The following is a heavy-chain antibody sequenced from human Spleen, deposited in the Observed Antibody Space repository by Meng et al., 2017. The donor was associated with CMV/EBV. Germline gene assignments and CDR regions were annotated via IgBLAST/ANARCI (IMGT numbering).Heavy chain of an antibody. CDR1: GSFSHYY. J-gene: IGHJ5*02. CDR3: ARSGRNPGGIRKWWFDP. CDR2: VNHSGST. D-gene: IGHD1-14*01. V-gene: IGHV4-34*01. Sequence: GSFSHYYCSWIRQPPGKGLEWIGAVNHSGSTNYNPSLKSRVTISVDTSKNHFSLKLSSVTAADTAVYYCARSGRNPGGIRKWWFDPWGQGTLVTVSS.